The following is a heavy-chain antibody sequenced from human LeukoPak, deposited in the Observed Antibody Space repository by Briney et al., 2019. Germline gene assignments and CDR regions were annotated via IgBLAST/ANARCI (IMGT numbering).Heavy chain of an antibody. CDR3: ASSAGGGSLGIFDWYFDL. D-gene: IGHD6-13*01. V-gene: IGHV4-34*01. CDR1: GGSFSGYY. CDR2: INHSGTT. J-gene: IGHJ2*01. Sequence: SETLSLTCAVHGGSFSGYYWTWIRQPPGKGLEWIGEINHSGTTNYNPSLKSRVTISVDTSKNQFSLKLSSVTAADTAVYYCASSAGGGSLGIFDWYFDLWGRGTLVTVSS.